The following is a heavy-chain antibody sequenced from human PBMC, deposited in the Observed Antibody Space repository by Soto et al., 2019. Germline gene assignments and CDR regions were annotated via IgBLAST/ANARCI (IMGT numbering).Heavy chain of an antibody. CDR1: GGSISSSSYY. Sequence: PSETLSLTCTVSGGSISSSSYYWGWIRQPPGKGLEWIGSIYYSGSTYYNPSLKSRVTISVDTSKNQFSLKLSSVTAADTAVYYCARARTVFFAQYSSSPGWFDPWGQGTLVTVS. V-gene: IGHV4-39*07. J-gene: IGHJ5*02. CDR2: IYYSGST. CDR3: ARARTVFFAQYSSSPGWFDP. D-gene: IGHD6-6*01.